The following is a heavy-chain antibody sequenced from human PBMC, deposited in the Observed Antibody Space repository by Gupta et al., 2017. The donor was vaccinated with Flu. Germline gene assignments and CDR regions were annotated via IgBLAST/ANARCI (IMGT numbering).Heavy chain of an antibody. J-gene: IGHJ5*01. D-gene: IGHD6-13*01. V-gene: IGHV4-31*03. Sequence: QVQLQESGSGLLRPSHTLSLLCTVSCGSIFTGAYYWSWVRQHPGKGLEWIGYIIYSGRTYYNPSLRSRVTISVDTYKNKFSLNLSSGTAADTAVYYCAGDIVQGAAGTAGWFDSWGQGTLVTVSS. CDR3: AGDIVQGAAGTAGWFDS. CDR2: IIYSGRT. CDR1: CGSIFTGAYY.